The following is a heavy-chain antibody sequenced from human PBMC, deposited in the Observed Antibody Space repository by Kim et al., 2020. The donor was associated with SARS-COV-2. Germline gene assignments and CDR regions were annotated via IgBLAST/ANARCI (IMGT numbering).Heavy chain of an antibody. CDR1: GFTFSSYA. CDR3: AKADPIRRDTAMVMRKGGSYESNYYYYYGMDV. D-gene: IGHD5-18*01. V-gene: IGHV3-23*03. CDR2: IYSGGSST. Sequence: GGSLRHSCAASGFTFSSYAMSWVRQAPGKGLEWVSVIYSGGSSTYYADSVKGRFTISRDNSKNTLYLQMNSLRAEDTAVYYCAKADPIRRDTAMVMRKGGSYESNYYYYYGMDVWGQGTTVTVSS. J-gene: IGHJ6*02.